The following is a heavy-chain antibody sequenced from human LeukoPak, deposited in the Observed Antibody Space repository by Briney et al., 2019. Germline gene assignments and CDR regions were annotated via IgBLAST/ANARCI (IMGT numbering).Heavy chain of an antibody. J-gene: IGHJ4*02. Sequence: SETLSLTCTVSGVSISSHYWSWIRQPPGKGLEYIGYIYNGGPTDYNPSLKGRVTISVDTSKNHFSLKLSSVTAADTAVYYCARQIRGSSSPRNFDYWGQGTLVTVSS. CDR2: IYNGGPT. V-gene: IGHV4-59*08. CDR3: ARQIRGSSSPRNFDY. D-gene: IGHD6-6*01. CDR1: GVSISSHY.